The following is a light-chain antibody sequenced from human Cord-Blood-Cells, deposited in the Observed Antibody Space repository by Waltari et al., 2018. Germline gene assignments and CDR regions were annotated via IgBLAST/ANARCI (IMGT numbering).Light chain of an antibody. J-gene: IGKJ2*01. CDR2: DAS. CDR1: QSVSSY. V-gene: IGKV3-11*01. CDR3: QQRSNWPPYT. Sequence: IVLTQSPATLPLSPGERATLSCRASQSVSSYLAWYQQKPGQAPRLLIYDASNRATGIPARFSGSGSGTDFTLTISSLEPEDFAVYYWQQRSNWPPYTFGQGTKLEIK.